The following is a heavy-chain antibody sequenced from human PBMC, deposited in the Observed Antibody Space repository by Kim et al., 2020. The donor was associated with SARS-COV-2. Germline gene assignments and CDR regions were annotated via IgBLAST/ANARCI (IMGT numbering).Heavy chain of an antibody. D-gene: IGHD3-3*01. CDR3: AYHRTIFGYFDY. V-gene: IGHV3-53*01. J-gene: IGHJ4*02. CDR1: GFTFRSSY. CDR2: IFGGGDT. Sequence: GGSLRLSCAASGFTFRSSYMSWVRQAPGKGLEWVSVIFGGGDTYYADSVKGRFTISRDDSKNSLYLQMNSLRAEDTAVYYCAYHRTIFGYFDYWGQGTLV.